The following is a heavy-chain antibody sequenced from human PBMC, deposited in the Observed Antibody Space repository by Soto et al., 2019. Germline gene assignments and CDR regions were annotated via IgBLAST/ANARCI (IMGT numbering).Heavy chain of an antibody. D-gene: IGHD3-22*01. V-gene: IGHV1-18*01. J-gene: IGHJ4*02. CDR3: ARVKGSGYHILGYTHPFDY. Sequence: GASVKGSCKASGYTFTSYVISWVRQAPGQGLEWMGWISAYNGNTNYAQKLQGRVTMTTDTSTSTAYMELRSLRSDDTAVYFCARVKGSGYHILGYTHPFDYWGQGALVTVSS. CDR2: ISAYNGNT. CDR1: GYTFTSYV.